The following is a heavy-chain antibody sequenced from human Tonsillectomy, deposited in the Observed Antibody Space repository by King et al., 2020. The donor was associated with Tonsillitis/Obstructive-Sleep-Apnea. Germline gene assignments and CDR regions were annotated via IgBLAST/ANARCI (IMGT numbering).Heavy chain of an antibody. CDR2: IYPGDSDT. Sequence: EQLVQSGAEVKKPGESLKISCKGSGYTFNRYYIAWVRQMSGKGLEWMGIIYPGDSDTRYSPSFQGQVIISVDNSISTAYLQWSSLKASDTATYYCFNGVDYWGQGTLVTVSP. CDR3: FNGVDY. V-gene: IGHV5-51*01. J-gene: IGHJ4*02. CDR1: GYTFNRYY. D-gene: IGHD2-8*01.